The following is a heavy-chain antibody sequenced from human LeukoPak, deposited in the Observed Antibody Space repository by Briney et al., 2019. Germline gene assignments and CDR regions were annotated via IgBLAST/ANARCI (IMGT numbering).Heavy chain of an antibody. Sequence: PGGSLRLSCAASGLSFSSYETNWVRQAPGKGLEWISYISSTGSAIFYADSVKGRFTISRDNAKNSLYLQMNSLRAEDTAFYYCATKGGFADWGQGTLVTVSS. CDR2: ISSTGSAI. CDR3: ATKGGFAD. J-gene: IGHJ4*02. D-gene: IGHD5-12*01. V-gene: IGHV3-48*03. CDR1: GLSFSSYE.